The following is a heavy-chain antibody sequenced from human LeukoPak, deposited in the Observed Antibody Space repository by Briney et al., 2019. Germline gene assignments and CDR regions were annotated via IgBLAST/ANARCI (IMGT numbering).Heavy chain of an antibody. J-gene: IGHJ4*02. Sequence: PGGSLRLSCAASGFTFSSYGMHWVRQAPGKGLEWVAVISYDGSNKYYADSVKGRFTISRDNSKNTLYLQMNSLRAEDTAVYYCAKSGGDYCSSTSCYEGFDYWGQGTLVTVSS. CDR1: GFTFSSYG. V-gene: IGHV3-30*18. CDR3: AKSGGDYCSSTSCYEGFDY. CDR2: ISYDGSNK. D-gene: IGHD2-2*01.